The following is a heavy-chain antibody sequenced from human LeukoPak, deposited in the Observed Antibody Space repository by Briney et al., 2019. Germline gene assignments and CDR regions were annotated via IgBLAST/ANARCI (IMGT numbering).Heavy chain of an antibody. Sequence: SETLSLTCTVSGGSISCYYWSWIRQPAGKGLEWIGRIYTSGSTNYNPSLKSRVTMSVDTSKNQFSLKLSSVTAADTAVYYCARDEYGSGSYSFDYWGQGTLVTVSS. CDR3: ARDEYGSGSYSFDY. D-gene: IGHD3-10*01. J-gene: IGHJ4*02. V-gene: IGHV4-4*07. CDR2: IYTSGST. CDR1: GGSISCYY.